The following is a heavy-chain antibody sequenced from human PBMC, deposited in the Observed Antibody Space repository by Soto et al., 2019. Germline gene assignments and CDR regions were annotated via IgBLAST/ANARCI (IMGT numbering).Heavy chain of an antibody. J-gene: IGHJ6*02. V-gene: IGHV3-15*01. Sequence: ESGGGLVKPGGSLRLSCAASGFTFSNAWMSWVRQAPGKGLEWVGRIKSKTDGGTTDYAAPVKGRFTISRDDSKNTLYLQMNSLKTEDTAVYYCTTGASYYYYGMDVWGQGTTVTVSS. CDR1: GFTFSNAW. D-gene: IGHD3-10*01. CDR2: IKSKTDGGTT. CDR3: TTGASYYYYGMDV.